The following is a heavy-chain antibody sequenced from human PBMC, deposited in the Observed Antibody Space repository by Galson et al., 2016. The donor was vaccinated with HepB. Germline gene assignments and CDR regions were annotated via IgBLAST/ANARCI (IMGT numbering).Heavy chain of an antibody. J-gene: IGHJ4*02. CDR3: ARDTYFYDGSGLDY. Sequence: SETLSLTCTVSGGSITSGNYYWAWIRQPPGKGLEWIGTIYHSGITYYNPSLKSRVTVSVDTSKNQFSLKMNSVTAADTALSYCARDTYFYDGSGLDYWGQGTLVTVSS. D-gene: IGHD3-22*01. CDR1: GGSITSGNYY. CDR2: IYHSGIT. V-gene: IGHV4-39*01.